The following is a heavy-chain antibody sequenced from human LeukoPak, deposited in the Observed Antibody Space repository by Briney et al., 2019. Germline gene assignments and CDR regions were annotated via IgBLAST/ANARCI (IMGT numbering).Heavy chain of an antibody. D-gene: IGHD1-7*01. CDR1: GYTFTSYA. CDR3: ARELELQRIFDY. J-gene: IGHJ4*02. V-gene: IGHV1-69*13. CDR2: IIPIFGTA. Sequence: SVKVSCKASGYTFTSYAISWVRQAPGQGLEWMGGIIPIFGTANYAQKFQGRVTITADESTSTAYMELSSLRSEDTAVYYCARELELQRIFDYWGQGTLVTVSS.